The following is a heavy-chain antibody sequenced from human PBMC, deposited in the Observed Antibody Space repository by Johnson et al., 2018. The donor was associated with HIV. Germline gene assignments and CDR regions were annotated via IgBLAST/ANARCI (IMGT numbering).Heavy chain of an antibody. J-gene: IGHJ3*02. D-gene: IGHD3-3*01. Sequence: VQLVESGGGLVQPGGSLRLSCAASGFTVSSNYMSWVRQAPGKGLEWVAVISYDGDNKYYADSVKGRFNISRENSKNTLYRQLNSQSVADTAVYYCGKDLRGSENEKWASHYYDFGRGYPDQDPRDVVGTFDIWGHGTMVTVSS. CDR2: ISYDGDNK. CDR3: GKDLRGSENEKWASHYYDFGRGYPDQDPRDVVGTFDI. V-gene: IGHV3-30*18. CDR1: GFTVSSNY.